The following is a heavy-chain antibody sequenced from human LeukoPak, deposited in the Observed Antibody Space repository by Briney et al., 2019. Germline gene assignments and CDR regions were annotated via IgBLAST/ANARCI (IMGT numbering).Heavy chain of an antibody. CDR3: ASSNYYDSSGYYDY. Sequence: ASVKVSCKASGGTFSSYAISWVRQAPGQGLEWMGRIIPIFGTANYAQKVQGRVTITTDESTSTAYMELSSLRSEDTAVYYCASSNYYDSSGYYDYWGQGTLVTVSS. CDR2: IIPIFGTA. CDR1: GGTFSSYA. D-gene: IGHD3-22*01. V-gene: IGHV1-69*05. J-gene: IGHJ4*02.